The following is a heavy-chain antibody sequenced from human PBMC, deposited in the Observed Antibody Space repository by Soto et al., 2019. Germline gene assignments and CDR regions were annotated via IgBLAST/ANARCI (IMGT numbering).Heavy chain of an antibody. D-gene: IGHD2-15*01. CDR1: GFTFSSYA. Sequence: EVQLLESGGGLVQPGRSLRLSCAASGFTFSSYAMTWVRQAPGKGLEWVSDISNSGNATKYADSVKGRFTISRDNSKNTLILQMNSLRGEDTAVYYCAKGRRALFLRYYGMDVWGQGTTVTVSS. CDR2: ISNSGNAT. V-gene: IGHV3-23*01. CDR3: AKGRRALFLRYYGMDV. J-gene: IGHJ6*02.